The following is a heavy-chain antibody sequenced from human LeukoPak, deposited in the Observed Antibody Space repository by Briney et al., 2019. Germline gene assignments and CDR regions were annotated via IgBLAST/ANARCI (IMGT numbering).Heavy chain of an antibody. Sequence: PSETLSLTCTVSGGSISSSGYYWGWIRQPPGKGLEWIGSIYYSGSTYYNPSLKSRVTISVDTSKNQFSLKLSSVTAADTAVYYCARSYRSSSADYWGQGTLVTVSS. V-gene: IGHV4-39*01. CDR2: IYYSGST. CDR3: ARSYRSSSADY. CDR1: GGSISSSGYY. J-gene: IGHJ4*02. D-gene: IGHD6-6*01.